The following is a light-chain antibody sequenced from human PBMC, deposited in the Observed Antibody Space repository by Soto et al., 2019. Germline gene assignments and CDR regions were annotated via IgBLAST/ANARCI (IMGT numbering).Light chain of an antibody. J-gene: IGKJ1*01. Sequence: EIVLTQSPATLSLSTGERATLSCRASQSVSSYLAWYQQKPGQAPRLLIYDASNRATGIPARFSGSGSGTEFALTISSLEPEDVAVYYCQQRSNWPWTFGQGTKVEIK. CDR2: DAS. V-gene: IGKV3-11*01. CDR3: QQRSNWPWT. CDR1: QSVSSY.